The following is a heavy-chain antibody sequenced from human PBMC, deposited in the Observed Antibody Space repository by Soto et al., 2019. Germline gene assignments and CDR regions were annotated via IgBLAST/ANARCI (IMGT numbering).Heavy chain of an antibody. D-gene: IGHD3-3*01. J-gene: IGHJ6*03. V-gene: IGHV3-7*01. CDR3: ARGYYDFWSGYPPERYYYYMDV. CDR2: IKQDGSEK. Sequence: GGSLRLSCAASGFTFSSYWMSWVRQAPGKGLEWVANIKQDGSEKYYVDSVKGRFTISRDNAKNSLYLQMNSLRAEDTAVYYCARGYYDFWSGYPPERYYYYMDVWGKGTTVTVSS. CDR1: GFTFSSYW.